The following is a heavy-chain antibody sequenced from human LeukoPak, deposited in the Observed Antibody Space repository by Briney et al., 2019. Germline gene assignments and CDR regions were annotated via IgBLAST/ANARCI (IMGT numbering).Heavy chain of an antibody. CDR3: ARGRITHYYDSSDHAYRSYHYMDV. J-gene: IGHJ6*03. CDR2: INHSGNS. CDR1: GGSFNTYY. Sequence: SETLSLTCAVSGGSFNTYYWRWIRQPPGKGLEWIGEINHSGNSNYNPSLKSRLTISIDTSKKQFSLRLSSVTAADTAVYYCARGRITHYYDSSDHAYRSYHYMDVWGKGTMVAVSS. V-gene: IGHV4-34*01. D-gene: IGHD3-22*01.